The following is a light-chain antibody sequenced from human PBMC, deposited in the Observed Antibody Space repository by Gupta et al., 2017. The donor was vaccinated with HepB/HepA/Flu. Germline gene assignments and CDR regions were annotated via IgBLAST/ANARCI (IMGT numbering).Light chain of an antibody. CDR3: AAWDDSLNGWV. CDR1: SSNIGGNT. V-gene: IGLV1-44*01. J-gene: IGLJ3*02. Sequence: QSVLTQQPSASGTPGQRVTIASSGSSSNIGGNTVNWYQQLPGTAPKLLIYSNNQRPSGVPDRFSGSKSGTSASLAISGLQSEDEAAYFCAAWDDSLNGWVFGGGTKLTVL. CDR2: SNN.